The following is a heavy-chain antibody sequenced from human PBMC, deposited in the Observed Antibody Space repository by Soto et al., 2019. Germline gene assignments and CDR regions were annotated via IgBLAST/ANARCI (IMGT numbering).Heavy chain of an antibody. CDR1: GFTFSSYG. CDR2: ISYDGSNK. V-gene: IGHV3-30*18. J-gene: IGHJ6*02. CDR3: ANGSGIDYYYGIDA. D-gene: IGHD1-26*01. Sequence: PGGSLRLSCAASGFTFSSYGMHWVRQAPGKGLEWVAVISYDGSNKYYADSVKGRFTISRDNSKNTLYLQMNSLRAEDTAVYYCANGSGIDYYYGIDAWGQGTTVTVSS.